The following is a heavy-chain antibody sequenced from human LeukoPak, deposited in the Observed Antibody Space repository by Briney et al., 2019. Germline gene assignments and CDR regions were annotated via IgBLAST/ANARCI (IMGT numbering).Heavy chain of an antibody. Sequence: SVKVSCKASGGTFSRYGISWVRQAPGQGLEGLGGIIPLFGTANYAQKFQGRVTITTDESTSTAYMELNSLRSQDTALYYCATEGQTYYFDNWGQGTLVTVSS. CDR3: ATEGQTYYFDN. J-gene: IGHJ4*02. CDR2: IIPLFGTA. CDR1: GGTFSRYG. V-gene: IGHV1-69*05.